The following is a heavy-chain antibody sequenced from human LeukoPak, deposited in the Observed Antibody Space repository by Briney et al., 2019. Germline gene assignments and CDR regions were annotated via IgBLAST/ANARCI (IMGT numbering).Heavy chain of an antibody. J-gene: IGHJ3*02. CDR1: GYTFTSYG. CDR2: ISANNGNT. D-gene: IGHD3-3*01. V-gene: IGHV1-18*04. Sequence: ASVKVSCKASGYTFTSYGISWVRQAPGQGLEWMGWISANNGNTNYAQKLQGRVTMTTDTSTSTAYMELKSLRSDDTAVYYCSREAGMVGWGYAFDIWGQGTMVTVSS. CDR3: SREAGMVGWGYAFDI.